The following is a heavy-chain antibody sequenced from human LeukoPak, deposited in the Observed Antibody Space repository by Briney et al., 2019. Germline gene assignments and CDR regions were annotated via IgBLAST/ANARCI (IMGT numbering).Heavy chain of an antibody. CDR2: ISYDGSNK. CDR1: GFTFSSYG. D-gene: IGHD3-3*01. J-gene: IGHJ6*02. Sequence: GRSLRLSCAASGFTFSSYGMHWVRQAPGKGLEWVAVISYDGSNKYYADSVKGRFTISRDNSKNTLYLQMNSLRAEDTAVYYCAKDMVRFFEWPFDLYNYGMDVWGQGTTVTVSS. CDR3: AKDMVRFFEWPFDLYNYGMDV. V-gene: IGHV3-30*18.